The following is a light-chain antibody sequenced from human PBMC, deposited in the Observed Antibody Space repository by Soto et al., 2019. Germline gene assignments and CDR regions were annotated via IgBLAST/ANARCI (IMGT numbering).Light chain of an antibody. V-gene: IGKV3-20*01. CDR3: QQYGRSPLMFT. CDR2: GAS. CDR1: QSITSNF. Sequence: EIVLTQSPGTLSLSPGERATLSCRASQSITSNFLAWYQQKPGQAPRLLIYGASSRATGIPDSFSGSGSERDFTLTINRLEHEDFAVYFCQQYGRSPLMFTFGQGTKVEIK. J-gene: IGKJ2*01.